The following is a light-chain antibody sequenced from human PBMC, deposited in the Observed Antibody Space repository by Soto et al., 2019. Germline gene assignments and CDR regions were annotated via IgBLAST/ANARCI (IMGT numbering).Light chain of an antibody. Sequence: QSALTQPPSASGSPGQSVTISCTGTSSDVGGYNYVSWYQQHPGKAPKLMIYEVSKRPPGVPDRFSGSKSGNTASLTVSGLQAEDEADYYCSSYAGSKNPYVFGTGTKVT. CDR1: SSDVGGYNY. V-gene: IGLV2-8*01. CDR3: SSYAGSKNPYV. J-gene: IGLJ1*01. CDR2: EVS.